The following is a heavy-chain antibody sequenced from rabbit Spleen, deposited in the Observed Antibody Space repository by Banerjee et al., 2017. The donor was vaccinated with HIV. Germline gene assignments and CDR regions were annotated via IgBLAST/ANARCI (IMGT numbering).Heavy chain of an antibody. J-gene: IGHJ6*01. CDR2: IDTGSSGFT. CDR1: GVSFSSSSY. CDR3: ARDTGSSFSSYGMDL. Sequence: QSLEESGGDLVKPGASLTLTCTASGVSFSSSSYMCWVRQAPGKGLEWIACIDTGSSGFTYFATWAKGRFTCSKTSSTTVTLQMTRLTAADTATYFCARDTGSSFSSYGMDLWGPRHPRHRL. V-gene: IGHV1S40*01. D-gene: IGHD8-1*01.